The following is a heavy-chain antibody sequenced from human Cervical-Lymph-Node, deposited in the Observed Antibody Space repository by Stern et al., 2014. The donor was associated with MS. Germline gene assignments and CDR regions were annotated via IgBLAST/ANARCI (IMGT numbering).Heavy chain of an antibody. Sequence: EVQLVESGGNLVQPGGSRRLPCAVSGFTVTNNYMSCVRKAPGKGLEWVSVIYSGGDTYYADSVKGRFTISRDKSKNTLYLQMNSLTEEDTAVYYCVRGTDMDVWGQGTTVTVSS. V-gene: IGHV3-66*01. J-gene: IGHJ6*02. CDR2: IYSGGDT. CDR1: GFTVTNNY. CDR3: VRGTDMDV.